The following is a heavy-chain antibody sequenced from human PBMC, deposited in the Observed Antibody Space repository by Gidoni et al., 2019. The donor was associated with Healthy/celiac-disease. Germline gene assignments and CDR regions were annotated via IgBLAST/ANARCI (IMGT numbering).Heavy chain of an antibody. V-gene: IGHV3-30*18. Sequence: QVQLVESGGGVVQPGRSRRLSCAASGFTFSSYGMPWVRQAPGKGLGWVAVISYDGSNKYYADSVKGRFTISRDNSKNTLYLQMNSLRAEDTAVYYCAKDEIAARPGGGYWGQGTLVTVSS. CDR2: ISYDGSNK. J-gene: IGHJ4*02. CDR3: AKDEIAARPGGGY. D-gene: IGHD6-6*01. CDR1: GFTFSSYG.